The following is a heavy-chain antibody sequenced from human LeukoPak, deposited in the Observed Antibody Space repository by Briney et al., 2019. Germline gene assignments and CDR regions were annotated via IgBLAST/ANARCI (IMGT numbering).Heavy chain of an antibody. D-gene: IGHD5-18*01. Sequence: ASVKVSCKASGYTFTSYGISWVRQAPGQGLEWMGWISAYNGNTNYAQKLQGRVTMTTDTSTSTAYMELRSLRSGDTAVYYCARARPNSYTAMVTDYWGQGTLVTVSS. J-gene: IGHJ4*02. V-gene: IGHV1-18*01. CDR3: ARARPNSYTAMVTDY. CDR1: GYTFTSYG. CDR2: ISAYNGNT.